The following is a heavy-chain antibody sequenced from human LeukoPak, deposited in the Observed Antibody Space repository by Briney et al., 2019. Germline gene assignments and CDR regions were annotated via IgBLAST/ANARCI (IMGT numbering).Heavy chain of an antibody. D-gene: IGHD6-19*01. J-gene: IGHJ4*02. Sequence: RSSETLSLTCTVSGDSLSSHYWSWVRQPPGKGLEWIGYIHGRGSTHYDPSLRSRVTISEDTSKNQFSLKLTSVIAADTAVYYCARNIGWYTYDVWGQGTLVTVSS. CDR1: GDSLSSHY. CDR3: ARNIGWYTYDV. V-gene: IGHV4-59*08. CDR2: IHGRGST.